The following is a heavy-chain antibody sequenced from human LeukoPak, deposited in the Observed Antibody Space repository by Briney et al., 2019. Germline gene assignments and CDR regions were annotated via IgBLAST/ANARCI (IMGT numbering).Heavy chain of an antibody. D-gene: IGHD6-19*01. CDR1: GYTFTDYY. CDR3: ARIPAGYSSGWYDY. CDR2: INPNSGGT. J-gene: IGHJ4*02. Sequence: ASVKVSCKASGYTFTDYYMHWGRQAPGQGLEWMGWINPNSGGTNYAQKFQGRVTMTRDTSISTAYMELSRLRSDDTAVYYCARIPAGYSSGWYDYWGQGTLVTVSS. V-gene: IGHV1-2*02.